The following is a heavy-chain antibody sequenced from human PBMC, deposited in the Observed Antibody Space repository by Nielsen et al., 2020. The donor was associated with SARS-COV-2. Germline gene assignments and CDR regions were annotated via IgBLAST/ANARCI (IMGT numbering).Heavy chain of an antibody. D-gene: IGHD5-18*01. V-gene: IGHV3-23*01. Sequence: GESLKISCAASGFTFSSYAMSWVRQAPGKGLEWVSAINGSGGSTYYADSVKGRFTISRDNSKNTLYLQMNSLRAEDTAVYYCARDRDTAMVLDYWGQGTLVTVSS. CDR3: ARDRDTAMVLDY. CDR1: GFTFSSYA. J-gene: IGHJ4*02. CDR2: INGSGGST.